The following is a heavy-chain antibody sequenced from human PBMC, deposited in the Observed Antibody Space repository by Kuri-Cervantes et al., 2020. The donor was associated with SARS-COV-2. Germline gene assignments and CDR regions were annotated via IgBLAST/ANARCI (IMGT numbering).Heavy chain of an antibody. J-gene: IGHJ4*02. D-gene: IGHD2-21*02. CDR3: ARAGCGGDCYVRGLGGSDY. Sequence: ASVKVSCKVSGYTLTELSMHWVRQAPGKGLEWMGGFDPEDGETIYAQKFQGRVTITADKSTSTAYMELSSLRSEDTAVYYCARAGCGGDCYVRGLGGSDYWGQGTLVTVSS. V-gene: IGHV1-24*01. CDR2: FDPEDGET. CDR1: GYTLTELS.